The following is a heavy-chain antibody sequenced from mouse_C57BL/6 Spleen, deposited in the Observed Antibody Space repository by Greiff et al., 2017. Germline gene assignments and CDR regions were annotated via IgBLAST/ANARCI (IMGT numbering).Heavy chain of an antibody. Sequence: VQLQQSGPELVKPGASVKISCKASGYAFSSSWMNWVKQRPGTGLEWIGRIYPGDGDTNYNGKFKGKATLTADKSSSTAYMQLSTLTAEDSAVYFCARSYPDCYGDAMDYWGQGTSVTVSS. CDR2: IYPGDGDT. J-gene: IGHJ4*01. CDR1: GYAFSSSW. D-gene: IGHD1-1*01. CDR3: ARSYPDCYGDAMDY. V-gene: IGHV1-82*01.